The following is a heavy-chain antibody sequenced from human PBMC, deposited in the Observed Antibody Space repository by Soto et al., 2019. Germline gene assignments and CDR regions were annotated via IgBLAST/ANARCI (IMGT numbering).Heavy chain of an antibody. V-gene: IGHV1-69*01. CDR2: IIPIFGTA. Sequence: QVQLVQSGAEVKKPGSSVKVSCKASGGTFSSYAISWVRQAPGQGLEWMGGIIPIFGTANYAQKFRGRVTITADESTSTAYMELSSLRSEDTAVYYCARAIVPAAMRNTYYYYYGMDVWGQGTTVTVSS. CDR3: ARAIVPAAMRNTYYYYYGMDV. D-gene: IGHD2-2*01. J-gene: IGHJ6*02. CDR1: GGTFSSYA.